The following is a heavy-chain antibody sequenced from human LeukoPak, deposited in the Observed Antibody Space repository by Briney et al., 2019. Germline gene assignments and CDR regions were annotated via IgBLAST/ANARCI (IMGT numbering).Heavy chain of an antibody. V-gene: IGHV4-59*01. J-gene: IGHJ6*03. Sequence: SETLSLTCTVSGGSISSYYWSWIRQPLGKGLEWMGYIYYSGSTNYNPSLKSRVTISVDTSKNQFSLKLSSVTAADTAVYYCARVITDCSSTSCYWTYYYYMDVWGKGTTVTVSS. CDR2: IYYSGST. CDR1: GGSISSYY. CDR3: ARVITDCSSTSCYWTYYYYMDV. D-gene: IGHD2-2*01.